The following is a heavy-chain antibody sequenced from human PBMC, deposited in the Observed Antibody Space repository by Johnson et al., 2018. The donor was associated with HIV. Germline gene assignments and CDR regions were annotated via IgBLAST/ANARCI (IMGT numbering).Heavy chain of an antibody. J-gene: IGHJ3*02. CDR3: AKDMSYDSRGDAFDI. D-gene: IGHD3-22*01. CDR1: GFTFDDYG. V-gene: IGHV3-20*04. CDR2: ISWNSGSI. Sequence: VQLVESGGGVVRPGGSLRLSCVASGFTFDDYGMTWVRQAPGKGLEWVSGISWNSGSIDYADSVKGRFTISRDNAKNSLYLQMNSLRAEDTAFYYCAKDMSYDSRGDAFDIWGQGTMVTVSS.